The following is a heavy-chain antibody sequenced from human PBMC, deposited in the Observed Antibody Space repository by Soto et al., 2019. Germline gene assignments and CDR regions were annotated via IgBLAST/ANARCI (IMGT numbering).Heavy chain of an antibody. V-gene: IGHV4-39*01. CDR2: IFYSGST. D-gene: IGHD2-8*02. CDR1: GGSVSSRSYY. CDR3: ARRGLLVVTQSYFDY. Sequence: QLQLQESGPGLVKPSETLSLTCTVSGGSVSSRSYYWGWIRQPPGKGLEWIGNIFYSGSTYYNPSLKSRVTISVDTSKNQFSLKLSSVTAADTAVYYCARRGLLVVTQSYFDYWGQGTLVTVSS. J-gene: IGHJ4*02.